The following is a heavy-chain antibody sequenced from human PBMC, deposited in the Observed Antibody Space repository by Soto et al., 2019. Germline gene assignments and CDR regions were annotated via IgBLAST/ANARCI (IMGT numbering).Heavy chain of an antibody. V-gene: IGHV3-9*01. CDR3: AKSGYRGVVAATSFDY. CDR1: GFTFDDYA. CDR2: ISANGGSI. Sequence: EVQLVESGGRLVQPGKSLRLSCAAAGFTFDDYAMHWVRQVPGKGLEWVSGISANGGSIRYGDSVKGRFTISSDNAKNSLFPQMNTHSAEDTALYYCAKSGYRGVVAATSFDYGGQVTLVTVAT. J-gene: IGHJ4*02. D-gene: IGHD2-15*01.